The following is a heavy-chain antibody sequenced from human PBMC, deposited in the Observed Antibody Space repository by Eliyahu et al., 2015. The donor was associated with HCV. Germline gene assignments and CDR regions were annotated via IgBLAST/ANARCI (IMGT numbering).Heavy chain of an antibody. V-gene: IGHV3-30*18. CDR3: AKGRRVEPTGEGEFDY. CDR1: GFTFSNYG. Sequence: QVQLVESGGGVVQPGRXLRLSCAASGFTFSNYGMHWVRQAPGKGLXWVAVMSYDGSHKSYADSVKGRFTIPRDNSKNTLYLQMASLRAEDTAVYYCAKGRRVEPTGEGEFDYWGQGTLVTVSS. CDR2: MSYDGSHK. D-gene: IGHD7-27*01. J-gene: IGHJ4*02.